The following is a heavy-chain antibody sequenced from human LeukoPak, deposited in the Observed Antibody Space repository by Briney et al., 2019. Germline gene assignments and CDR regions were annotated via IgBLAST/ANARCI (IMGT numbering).Heavy chain of an antibody. CDR1: GSTFSSYA. D-gene: IGHD3-22*01. J-gene: IGHJ4*02. V-gene: IGHV3-23*01. Sequence: PGGSLRLSCAASGSTFSSYAMSWVRQAPGKGLEWVSAISGSGGSTYYADSVKGRFTISRDNSKNTLYLQMNSLRAEDTAVYYCAKDFMAGSMIVVVTDYWGQGTLVTVSS. CDR2: ISGSGGST. CDR3: AKDFMAGSMIVVVTDY.